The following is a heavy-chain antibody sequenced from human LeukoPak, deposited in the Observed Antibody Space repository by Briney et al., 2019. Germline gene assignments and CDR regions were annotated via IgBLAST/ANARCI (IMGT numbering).Heavy chain of an antibody. V-gene: IGHV3-48*04. J-gene: IGHJ4*02. CDR2: ISSSGSTI. CDR1: GFTFSNAW. Sequence: GGSLRLSCAASGFTFSNAWMNWVCQAPGKGLEWVSYISSSGSTIYYADSVKGRFTISRDNARNSLYLQMNSLRAEDTAVYYCARLDYYGSGSYFDYWGQGTLVTVSS. D-gene: IGHD3-10*01. CDR3: ARLDYYGSGSYFDY.